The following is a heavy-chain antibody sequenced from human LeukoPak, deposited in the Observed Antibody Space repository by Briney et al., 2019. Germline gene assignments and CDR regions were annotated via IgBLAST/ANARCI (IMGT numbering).Heavy chain of an antibody. CDR1: GYTFTGYY. CDR2: INPNSGGT. Sequence: GASVKVSCKASGYTFTGYYMHWVRQAPGQGLEWMGWINPNSGGTNYAQKFQGRVTMTRDTSISTAYMELSRLRSDDTAVYYCARDSSLRFLEWSKPKEYGMDVWGQGTTVTVSS. V-gene: IGHV1-2*02. CDR3: ARDSSLRFLEWSKPKEYGMDV. J-gene: IGHJ6*02. D-gene: IGHD3-3*01.